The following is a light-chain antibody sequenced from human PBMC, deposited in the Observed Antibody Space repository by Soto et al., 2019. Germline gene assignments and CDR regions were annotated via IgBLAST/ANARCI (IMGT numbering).Light chain of an antibody. CDR2: RAS. CDR1: QSVNSN. J-gene: IGKJ1*01. V-gene: IGKV3-15*01. Sequence: EIVMTQSPATLSVSPGERVTLSCRVSQSVNSNLAWYQQKPGQAPRLLIYRASTRATGFPARFSGSGSGTDFTLTISGLQSEDFAVYYCQQYNDWPRTFGQGTKVDIK. CDR3: QQYNDWPRT.